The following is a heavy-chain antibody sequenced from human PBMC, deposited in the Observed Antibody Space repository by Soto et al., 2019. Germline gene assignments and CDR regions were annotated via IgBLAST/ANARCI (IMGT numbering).Heavy chain of an antibody. CDR2: IYYSGST. CDR3: AGRDCSGTNCYYLDYYYMDV. Sequence: QVQLQESGPGLVRPSETLSLTCTVSGGSFSSYYWTWIRQSPGKGLEWIGYIYYSGSTDYNPSLRGRLAISIDASKNQFSLRLNSMTAADTDVYYCAGRDCSGTNCYYLDYYYMDVWGKGTTVTVSS. J-gene: IGHJ6*03. V-gene: IGHV4-59*08. CDR1: GGSFSSYY. D-gene: IGHD2-2*01.